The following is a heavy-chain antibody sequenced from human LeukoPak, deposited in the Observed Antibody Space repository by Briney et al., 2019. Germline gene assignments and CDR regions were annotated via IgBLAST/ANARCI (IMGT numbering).Heavy chain of an antibody. D-gene: IGHD2-15*01. J-gene: IGHJ4*02. Sequence: PGGSLRLSCAASGFTFSSYWMSWVRQAPGKGLEWVANIKQDGSEKYYVDSVKGRFTISRDNAKNSLYLQMNSLRAEDTAVYYCAFSQYCSSSSCGNGIIWDSWGQGTLVTVSS. CDR2: IKQDGSEK. CDR1: GFTFSSYW. CDR3: AFSQYCSSSSCGNGIIWDS. V-gene: IGHV3-7*01.